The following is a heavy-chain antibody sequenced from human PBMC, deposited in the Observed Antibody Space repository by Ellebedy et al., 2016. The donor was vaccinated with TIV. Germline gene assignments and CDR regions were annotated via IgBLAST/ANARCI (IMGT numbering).Heavy chain of an antibody. Sequence: GESLKISCAASGFTFSSYAMHWVRQSAGKGLEHISAISSGGGTTHYADSVKGRFTTSRDNSKNTLYLQMSTLRAEDTAVYYCVKDHSGTYYDFDQWGQGTLVTVSS. J-gene: IGHJ4*02. CDR2: ISSGGGTT. D-gene: IGHD1-26*01. V-gene: IGHV3-64D*06. CDR3: VKDHSGTYYDFDQ. CDR1: GFTFSSYA.